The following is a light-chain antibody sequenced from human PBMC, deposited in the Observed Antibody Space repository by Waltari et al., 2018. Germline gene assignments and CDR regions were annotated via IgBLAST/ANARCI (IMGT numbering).Light chain of an antibody. CDR2: AAY. CDR1: QSSNNY. J-gene: IGKJ4*01. CDR3: QQGYRTPLT. Sequence: DIQQTQSPSSLSASVGDRVIITCRGRQSSNNYLNWYQQRPGKAPKVLIYAAYTLQSGVPSRFGGSGSGTDFTLTITSLQPDDFATYYCQQGYRTPLTFGGGTKVEIK. V-gene: IGKV1-39*01.